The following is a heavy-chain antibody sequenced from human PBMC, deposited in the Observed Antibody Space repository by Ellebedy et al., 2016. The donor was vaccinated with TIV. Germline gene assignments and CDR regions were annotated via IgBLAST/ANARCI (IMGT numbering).Heavy chain of an antibody. V-gene: IGHV3-7*01. Sequence: GESLKISCATSGFTFSSYWMSWVRQAPGKGLEWVANIKKDGSEEHYVDSVKGRFTISRDNSKNTLYLQMNSLRAEDTAVYYCAKDAGPWYFDLWGRGTLVTVSS. CDR2: IKKDGSEE. CDR3: AKDAGPWYFDL. J-gene: IGHJ2*01. CDR1: GFTFSSYW.